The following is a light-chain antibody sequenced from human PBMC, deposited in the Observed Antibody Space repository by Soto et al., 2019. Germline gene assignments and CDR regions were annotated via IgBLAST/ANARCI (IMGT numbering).Light chain of an antibody. CDR2: GAS. V-gene: IGKV3-20*01. CDR1: QSVSISY. J-gene: IGKJ4*01. Sequence: EIVLTQSPGTLSLSPGERATLSCMASQSVSISYLAWYQQRPGQAPRLLIYGASSRATGIPDRFSGSGSGTDFTLTINRLEPEDFAVYYCQQYDSSPPFALTFGGGTMLDIK. CDR3: QQYDSSPPFALT.